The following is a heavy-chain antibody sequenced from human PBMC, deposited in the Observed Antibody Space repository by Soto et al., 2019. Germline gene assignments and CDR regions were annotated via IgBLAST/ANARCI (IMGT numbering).Heavy chain of an antibody. V-gene: IGHV2-5*02. CDR3: ADLPLRTALWY. CDR2: IYWDDDK. J-gene: IGHJ4*02. D-gene: IGHD2-21*01. Sequence: QITLKESGPTLVKPTQTLTLTCTFSGFSLRTSGVGVGWIRQPPGKALEWLALIYWDDDKRYSPSLKSRLTITKDTAKNQVVLTMTNMDPVDTATYYCADLPLRTALWYWGQGILVTVSS. CDR1: GFSLRTSGVG.